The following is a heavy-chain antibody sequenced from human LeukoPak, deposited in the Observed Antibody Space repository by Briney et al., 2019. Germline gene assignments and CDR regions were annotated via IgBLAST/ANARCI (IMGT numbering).Heavy chain of an antibody. CDR1: GFTFSSYA. D-gene: IGHD3-10*01. Sequence: GGSLRLSCAASGFTFSSYAMSWVRQAPGKGLEWVSAISGSGGSTYYADSVKGRFTISRDNSKNTLYLQMNSLRAEDTAVYYCAKIDLRRSGPLAGFDYWGQGTLVTVSS. CDR2: ISGSGGST. V-gene: IGHV3-23*01. CDR3: AKIDLRRSGPLAGFDY. J-gene: IGHJ4*02.